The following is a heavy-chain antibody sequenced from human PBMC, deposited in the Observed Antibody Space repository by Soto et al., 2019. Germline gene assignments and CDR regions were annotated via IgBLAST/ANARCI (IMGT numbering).Heavy chain of an antibody. D-gene: IGHD3-16*01. J-gene: IGHJ6*02. CDR3: AKDRSVLSKASLHYGMDI. Sequence: GGSLRLSCAASGFTFSSHGMHWVRQAPGKGLEWVAVISYDGTNKYSADSVKGRFTISRDNSMKTVYLQMNSLRGEDTAVYYCAKDRSVLSKASLHYGMDIWGQGTTVTVS. V-gene: IGHV3-30*18. CDR1: GFTFSSHG. CDR2: ISYDGTNK.